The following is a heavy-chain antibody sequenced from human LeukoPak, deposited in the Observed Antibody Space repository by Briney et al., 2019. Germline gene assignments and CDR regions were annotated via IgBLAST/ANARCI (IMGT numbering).Heavy chain of an antibody. Sequence: PGGSLRLSCAASGFTFSDKYMSWIRQAPGEGLEWVSYISDSGSTIKYADSVKGRFTISRDNAKNSLYLQVNSLRAEDTAVYFCARGHGGLEYWGQGTLVTVSS. V-gene: IGHV3-11*01. CDR1: GFTFSDKY. CDR3: ARGHGGLEY. D-gene: IGHD3-10*01. J-gene: IGHJ4*02. CDR2: ISDSGSTI.